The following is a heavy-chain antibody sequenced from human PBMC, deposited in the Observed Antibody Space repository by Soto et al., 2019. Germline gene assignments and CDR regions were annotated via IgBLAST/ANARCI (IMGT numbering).Heavy chain of an antibody. V-gene: IGHV3-23*01. CDR1: GFTFSSYA. J-gene: IGHJ4*02. D-gene: IGHD2-2*01. CDR3: AKDLGLYYSRGVRYFDH. CDR2: ISGSGGST. Sequence: EVQLLESGGGLVQPGGSLRLSCAASGFTFSSYAMSWVRQAPGKGLEWVSAISGSGGSTYYADSVKGRFTISRDNSKNTLYLPMNRLRAQDTAVIYCAKDLGLYYSRGVRYFDHWGQGTLVTVSS.